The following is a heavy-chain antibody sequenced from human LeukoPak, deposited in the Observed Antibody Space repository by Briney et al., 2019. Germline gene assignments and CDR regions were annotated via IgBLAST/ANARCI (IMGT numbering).Heavy chain of an antibody. CDR2: IYSSGST. CDR1: GGSISSYY. J-gene: IGHJ5*02. V-gene: IGHV4-4*07. CDR3: ARDLSASARSGYSSGWDFDP. D-gene: IGHD6-19*01. Sequence: SETLSLTCTVAGGSISSYYWSWIRQPGGKGVEWIGRIYSSGSTNYNPSLKSRATMSVDTSKNQFSLPLSSVTAADTAVYYCARDLSASARSGYSSGWDFDPWGQGTLVTVSS.